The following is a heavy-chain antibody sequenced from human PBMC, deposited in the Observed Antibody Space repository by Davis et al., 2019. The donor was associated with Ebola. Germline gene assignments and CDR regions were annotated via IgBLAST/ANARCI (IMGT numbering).Heavy chain of an antibody. CDR3: ARGERRYYDYNGMDV. Sequence: PGGSLRLSCAASGFTFSDYYMSWIRQAPGKGLEWLSYISTYGTTIYYGDSVKGRFTTSRDNAKNSLYLQMHSLRPEDTAVYYCARGERRYYDYNGMDVWGQGTTVTVSS. CDR2: ISTYGTTI. CDR1: GFTFSDYY. V-gene: IGHV3-11*01. J-gene: IGHJ6*02. D-gene: IGHD1-1*01.